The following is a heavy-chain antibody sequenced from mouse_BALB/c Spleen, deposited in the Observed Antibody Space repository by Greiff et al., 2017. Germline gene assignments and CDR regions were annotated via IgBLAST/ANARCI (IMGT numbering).Heavy chain of an antibody. J-gene: IGHJ3*01. CDR3: SRSEDPMI. CDR1: GFNIKDIY. V-gene: IGHV14-3*02. Sequence: VQLQQSGAELVKPGASVKLSCTASGFNIKDIYMHWVKQRPEQGLEWIGRIDPANGNTKYDPKFQGKATISADTSSHTAYLQLSSLTSEDTAVYYCSRSEDPMIWGQGTLVTVSA. CDR2: IDPANGNT. D-gene: IGHD2-3*01.